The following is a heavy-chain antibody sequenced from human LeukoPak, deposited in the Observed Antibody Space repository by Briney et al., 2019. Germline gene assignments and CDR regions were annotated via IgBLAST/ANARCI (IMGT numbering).Heavy chain of an antibody. CDR3: TMGGDGRWYYYYGMDV. CDR2: INPNSGGT. V-gene: IGHV1-2*02. D-gene: IGHD2-21*01. Sequence: ASVKVSCEASGYTFTGYYMHWVRQAPGQGLEWMGWINPNSGGTNYAQKFQDRVTMTRDTSISTAYMEPSRLRSDDTAVYYCTMGGDGRWYYYYGMDVWGQGTTVTVSS. CDR1: GYTFTGYY. J-gene: IGHJ6*02.